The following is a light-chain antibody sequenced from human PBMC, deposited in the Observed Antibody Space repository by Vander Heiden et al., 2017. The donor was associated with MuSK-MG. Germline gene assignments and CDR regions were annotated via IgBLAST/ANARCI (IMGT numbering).Light chain of an antibody. CDR1: NIGSKN. CDR2: DDN. Sequence: SSVLTQPPSVSVAPGQTARITCGGNNIGSKNVHWYQQKPGQAPVLVVYDDNDRPAGIPERFSGSNSGNTATLTLGRVEAGDEADYYCQVWDSPSEHVVFGGGTKLTVL. CDR3: QVWDSPSEHVV. V-gene: IGLV3-21*02. J-gene: IGLJ2*01.